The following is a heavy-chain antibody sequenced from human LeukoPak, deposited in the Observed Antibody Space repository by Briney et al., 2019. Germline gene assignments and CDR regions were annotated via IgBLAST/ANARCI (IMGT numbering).Heavy chain of an antibody. CDR2: IYSSGST. CDR1: GVSISSSSYY. CDR3: ARGANYNWDS. D-gene: IGHD1-20*01. J-gene: IGHJ4*02. Sequence: SETLSLTCNVSGVSISSSSYYWGWIRQPPGKGLEWIGSIYSSGSTYYNSSLKSRVTISIDTSKNQFSLSLTSVTAADTAVYYCARGANYNWDSWGQGTLVTVSS. V-gene: IGHV4-39*07.